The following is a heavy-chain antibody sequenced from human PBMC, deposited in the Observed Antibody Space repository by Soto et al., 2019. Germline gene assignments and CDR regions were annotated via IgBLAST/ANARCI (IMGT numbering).Heavy chain of an antibody. Sequence: SETLCLTCTVSGGSISSGGYYWSWIRQHPGKGLEWIGYIYYSGSTYYNPSLKSRVTISVDTSKNQFSLKLSSVTAADTAVYYCARADAGTYYYYYYGMDVWGQGTTVTVSS. J-gene: IGHJ6*02. CDR1: GGSISSGGYY. D-gene: IGHD1-26*01. CDR2: IYYSGST. CDR3: ARADAGTYYYYYYGMDV. V-gene: IGHV4-31*03.